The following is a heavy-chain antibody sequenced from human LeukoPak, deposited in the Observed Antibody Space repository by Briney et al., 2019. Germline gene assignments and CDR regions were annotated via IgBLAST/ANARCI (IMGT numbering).Heavy chain of an antibody. Sequence: GRSLRLSCVASGFTFDRYAMRWVRQAPGKGLEWVAGFSLDTDRIDYADSVKGRFTVSKDDAKKTLYLQMNNLRTEDTALYFCTKDITPGGADVWGQGTTVTVS. CDR2: FSLDTDRI. D-gene: IGHD3-10*01. J-gene: IGHJ6*02. CDR1: GFTFDRYA. CDR3: TKDITPGGADV. V-gene: IGHV3-9*01.